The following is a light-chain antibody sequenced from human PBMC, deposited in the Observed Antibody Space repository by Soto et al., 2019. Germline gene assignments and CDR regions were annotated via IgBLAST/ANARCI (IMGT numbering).Light chain of an antibody. Sequence: QSVLAQPASVSASPGQSITISCTGTSGDVGGYNYVSWYQQHPGKAPKLIIFNVSDRPSGISNRFAGSKSGNTASLTISGLQAEDEADYYCSSYTSSNTGVFGTGTKVTVL. CDR1: SGDVGGYNY. CDR3: SSYTSSNTGV. CDR2: NVS. J-gene: IGLJ1*01. V-gene: IGLV2-14*01.